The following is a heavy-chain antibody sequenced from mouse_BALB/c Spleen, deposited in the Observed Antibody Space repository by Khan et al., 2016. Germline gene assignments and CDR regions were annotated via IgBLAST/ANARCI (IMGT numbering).Heavy chain of an antibody. CDR2: IDPSNGDT. V-gene: IGHV1-37*01. CDR1: GYSFTDYF. CDR3: VPDGHYAY. Sequence: VQLKQSGPELVKPGASVKISCKASGYSFTDYFMNWVKQSHGKSLEWIGRIDPSNGDTFTNQKFKGKATLTVDKSSTTAHMDLLSLTFEDSAVYYCVPDGHYAYWGQGTLVTVSA. D-gene: IGHD2-3*01. J-gene: IGHJ3*01.